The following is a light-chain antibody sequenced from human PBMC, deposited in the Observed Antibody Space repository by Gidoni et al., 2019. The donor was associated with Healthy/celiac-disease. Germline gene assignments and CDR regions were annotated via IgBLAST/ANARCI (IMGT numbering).Light chain of an antibody. CDR3: QQYGSSPLT. Sequence: EIVLTPSPGTLSLSPGERATLSCRASQSVSSSYLAWYQQKPGQSPRLLIYGASSRATGIPDRFSGSGSGTDFTFTISRLEPEDFAVYYCQQYGSSPLTFGGGTKVEIK. J-gene: IGKJ4*01. CDR1: QSVSSSY. CDR2: GAS. V-gene: IGKV3-20*01.